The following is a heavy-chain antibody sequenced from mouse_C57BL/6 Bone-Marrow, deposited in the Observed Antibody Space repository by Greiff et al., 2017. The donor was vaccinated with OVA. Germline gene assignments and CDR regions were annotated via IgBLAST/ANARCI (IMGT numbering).Heavy chain of an antibody. CDR3: ARWWLPWYFDV. J-gene: IGHJ1*03. D-gene: IGHD1-1*02. CDR1: GYTFTDYN. CDR2: INPNNGGT. Sequence: EVQLKESGPELVKPGASVKIPCKASGYTFTDYNMDWVKQSHGKSLEWIGDINPNNGGTIYNQKFKGKATLTVDKSSSTAYMELRSLTSEDTAVYYCARWWLPWYFDVWGTGTTVTVSS. V-gene: IGHV1-18*01.